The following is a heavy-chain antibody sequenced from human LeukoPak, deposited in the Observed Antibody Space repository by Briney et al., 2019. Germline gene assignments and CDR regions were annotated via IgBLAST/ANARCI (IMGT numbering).Heavy chain of an antibody. J-gene: IGHJ6*02. CDR3: ARELDARYYYYYGMDV. CDR2: INAGKGNT. V-gene: IGHV1-3*01. D-gene: IGHD3/OR15-3a*01. CDR1: GYTFISYA. Sequence: ASVKVSCKASGYTFISYAMHWVRQAPGQRLEWMGWINAGKGNTEYSQKFQDRVTITRDTSASTAYMELSSLRSEDTAVYYCARELDARYYYYYGMDVWGQGTTVTVSS.